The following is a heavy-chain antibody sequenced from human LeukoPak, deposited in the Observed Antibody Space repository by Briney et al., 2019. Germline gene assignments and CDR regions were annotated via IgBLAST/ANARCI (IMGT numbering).Heavy chain of an antibody. CDR3: AKADSSSWYDGTFDP. CDR2: ISWNSGSI. D-gene: IGHD6-13*01. Sequence: GGSLRLSCVASGFTFDDYAIHWVRQAPGKGLEWVSGISWNSGSIGYADSVKGRFTISRDNAKNSLYLQMNSLRAEDTALYYCAKADSSSWYDGTFDPWGQGTLVTVSS. J-gene: IGHJ5*02. CDR1: GFTFDDYA. V-gene: IGHV3-9*01.